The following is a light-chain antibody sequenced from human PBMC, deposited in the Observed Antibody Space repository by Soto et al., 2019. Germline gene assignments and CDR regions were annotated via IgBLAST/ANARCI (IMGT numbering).Light chain of an antibody. J-gene: IGLJ2*01. V-gene: IGLV1-47*01. CDR2: RNN. Sequence: QSVLTQPPSASGTPGQRVTISCSGSSSNIGSNYVYWYQQLPGTAPKLLIYRNNQRPSRVPDLFSGSKSGPSASLAISGLRSEDEADYYCAAWDDSLSGVVFGGGTKLTVL. CDR1: SSNIGSNY. CDR3: AAWDDSLSGVV.